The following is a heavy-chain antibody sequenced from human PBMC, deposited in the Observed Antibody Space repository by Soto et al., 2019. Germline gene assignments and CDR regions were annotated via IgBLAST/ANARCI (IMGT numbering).Heavy chain of an antibody. CDR3: ARQKRYCSGGSCYYWFDP. Sequence: QVQLQESGPGLVKPSETLSLTCTVSGGSISSYYWSWIRQPPGKGLEWIGYIYYSGSTNYNPSLKSRVPISVDTSKNQFSLKLSSVTAADTAVYYCARQKRYCSGGSCYYWFDPWGQGTLVTVSS. CDR2: IYYSGST. CDR1: GGSISSYY. J-gene: IGHJ5*02. V-gene: IGHV4-59*08. D-gene: IGHD2-15*01.